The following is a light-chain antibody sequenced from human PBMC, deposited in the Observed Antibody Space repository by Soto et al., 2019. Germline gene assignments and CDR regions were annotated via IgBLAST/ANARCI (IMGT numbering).Light chain of an antibody. V-gene: IGLV1-44*01. CDR1: TSNIGSNT. J-gene: IGLJ3*02. CDR3: AAWDDSLNGWV. Sequence: QAVVTQSPSASGTPGQRVTISCSGSTSNIGSNTVNWYQQFPGTAPKLLTHSNNQRPSGVPDRFSGSKSGTSASLAISGLQSEDEADYYCAAWDDSLNGWVFGGGTKVTVL. CDR2: SNN.